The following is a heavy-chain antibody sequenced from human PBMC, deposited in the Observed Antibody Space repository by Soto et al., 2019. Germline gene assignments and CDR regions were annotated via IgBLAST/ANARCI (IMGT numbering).Heavy chain of an antibody. CDR1: GVSISIPNW. J-gene: IGHJ3*02. CDR3: ARGKFYAFDI. CDR2: IDHSGTT. Sequence: QVQLQESGPGLVKPSGTLSLTCAVSGVSISIPNWWAWVRQAPGKGLEWSGEIDHSGTTNYNPSLNSRVTISLDSSKNQFSLRLSSVADADTAVYFCARGKFYAFDIWGQGTMVTVSS. V-gene: IGHV4-4*02.